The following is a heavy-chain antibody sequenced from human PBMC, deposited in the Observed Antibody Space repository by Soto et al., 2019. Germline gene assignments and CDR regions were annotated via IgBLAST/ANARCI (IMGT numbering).Heavy chain of an antibody. D-gene: IGHD3-3*01. J-gene: IGHJ5*02. V-gene: IGHV4-31*03. CDR3: VRWWSGSRQGFDP. CDR2: IYYSGST. CDR1: GGSISSSDYY. Sequence: QVQLQESGPGLVEPSQTLALACSVSGGSISSSDYYWSRIRQHPGKGLEWIGYIYYSGSTYYNPSLKSRVTISVDTSKNQFSLKLSSVTAADTAVYYCVRWWSGSRQGFDPWGQGTLVTVSS.